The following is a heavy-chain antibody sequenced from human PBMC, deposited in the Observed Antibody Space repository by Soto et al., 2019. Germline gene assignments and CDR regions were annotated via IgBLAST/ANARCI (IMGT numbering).Heavy chain of an antibody. D-gene: IGHD3-3*01. Sequence: SVKVSCKASGYTFTSFYMHWVRQAPGQGLEWVGIINPSGGSTSYAQKFQGRVTMTRDTSTSTVYMELSSLRSEDTAVYYCARDRQGTYTIFGVVTPRHGMDVWGQGTTVTVSS. CDR2: INPSGGST. J-gene: IGHJ6*02. CDR1: GYTFTSFY. CDR3: ARDRQGTYTIFGVVTPRHGMDV. V-gene: IGHV1-46*01.